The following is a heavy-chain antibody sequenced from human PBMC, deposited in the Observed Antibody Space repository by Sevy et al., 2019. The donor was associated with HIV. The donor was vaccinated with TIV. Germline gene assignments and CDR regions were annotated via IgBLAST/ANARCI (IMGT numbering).Heavy chain of an antibody. J-gene: IGHJ4*02. CDR2: IREDGSDK. CDR1: GFTFSAYW. D-gene: IGHD2-15*01. V-gene: IGHV3-7*01. CDR3: ARLSCGGGSCYSAFDY. Sequence: GESLKISCTASGFTFSAYWMTWVRQAPGKGLEWVASIREDGSDKKDVDSVRGRLTISRDNAKNSLYLQMNSLRAEDTALYYCARLSCGGGSCYSAFDYWGQGTLVTVS.